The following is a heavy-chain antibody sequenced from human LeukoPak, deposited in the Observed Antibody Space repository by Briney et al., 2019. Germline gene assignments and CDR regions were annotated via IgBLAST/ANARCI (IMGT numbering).Heavy chain of an antibody. CDR2: XXHSGST. V-gene: IGHV4-34*01. D-gene: IGHD2-15*01. Sequence: SETLSLTCAVYGGSFSGYYWSWIRQPPGKGLXXXXXXXHSGSTNYNPSLKSRVTISVDTSKNQFSLKLSSVTAADTAVYYCARGAPGRYCSGGSCYFDYWGQGTLVTVSS. CDR3: ARGAPGRYCSGGSCYFDY. J-gene: IGHJ4*02. CDR1: GGSFSGYY.